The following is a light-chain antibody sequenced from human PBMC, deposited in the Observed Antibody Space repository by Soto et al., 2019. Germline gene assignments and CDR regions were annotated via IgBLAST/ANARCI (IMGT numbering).Light chain of an antibody. V-gene: IGKV3-20*01. J-gene: IGKJ3*01. CDR2: GAA. CDR1: QSVRSSY. CDR3: QLYGSSPRFT. Sequence: EIVLTQSPGTLSLSPGERTTISCRASQSVRSSYLAWYQQKPGQAPRPLIYGAANRATGVPDRFSGSGSGTDFTLTVTRLVPEDFAVYYCQLYGSSPRFTFGPGTKADVK.